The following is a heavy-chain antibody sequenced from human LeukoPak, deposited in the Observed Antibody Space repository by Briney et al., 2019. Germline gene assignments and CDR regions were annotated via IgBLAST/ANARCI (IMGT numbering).Heavy chain of an antibody. J-gene: IGHJ4*02. V-gene: IGHV4-38-2*02. CDR1: GDSLVSGHY. CDR2: VYHSGSI. Sequence: PSETLSLTCTVSGDSLVSGHYWGWIRQPPGQGLEWVGSVYHSGSIYYNPSLKSRVIMSVDTSKNQFSLKLSPLTAADTAIYYCARDPHDWGQGTLVTVSS. CDR3: ARDPHD.